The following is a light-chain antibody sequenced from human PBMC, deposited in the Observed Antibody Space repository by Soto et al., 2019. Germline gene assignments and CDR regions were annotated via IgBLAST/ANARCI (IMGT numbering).Light chain of an antibody. CDR1: SSDVGGYNY. CDR2: NVS. J-gene: IGLJ3*02. Sequence: QSALTQPASVSGSPGQSITISCTGSSSDVGGYNYVSWYQHHPGKAPKLLIYNVSDRPSGVSNRFSGSKSGNTASLTISGRQAADEADYYCNSYTTSSTLVFGVGTTLTVL. V-gene: IGLV2-14*03. CDR3: NSYTTSSTLV.